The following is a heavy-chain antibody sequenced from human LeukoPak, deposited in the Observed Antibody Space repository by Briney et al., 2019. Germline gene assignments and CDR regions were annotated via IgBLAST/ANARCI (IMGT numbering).Heavy chain of an antibody. D-gene: IGHD2-8*02. J-gene: IGHJ4*02. V-gene: IGHV3-74*01. Sequence: GGSLRLSCAASGFTFSSDWMHWVRQAPGKGLVWVSRIKSDGSSTKYADSVKGRFTISRDNAKNTLYLQMNSLRAEDTAVYYCARDSAQCTGGYCYLVSWGQGTLVTVSS. CDR3: ARDSAQCTGGYCYLVS. CDR1: GFTFSSDW. CDR2: IKSDGSST.